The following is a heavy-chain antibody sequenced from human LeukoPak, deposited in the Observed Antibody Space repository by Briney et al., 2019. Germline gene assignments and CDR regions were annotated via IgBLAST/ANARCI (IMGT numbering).Heavy chain of an antibody. Sequence: QPGGSLRLSCAASGFTFSSYAMSWVRQAPGKGLEWVSAISGSGGSTYYADSVEGRFTISRDNSKNTLYLQMNSLRAEDTAVYYCAREKTTVVIVSLDYFDYWGQGTLVTVSS. CDR1: GFTFSSYA. J-gene: IGHJ4*02. V-gene: IGHV3-23*01. D-gene: IGHD4-23*01. CDR2: ISGSGGST. CDR3: AREKTTVVIVSLDYFDY.